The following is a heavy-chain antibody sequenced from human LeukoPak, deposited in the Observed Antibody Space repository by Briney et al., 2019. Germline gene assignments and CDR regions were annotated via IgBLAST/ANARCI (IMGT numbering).Heavy chain of an antibody. CDR2: ISSSSSYI. Sequence: GGSLRLSCAASGFTFSSYSMNWVRQAPGKGLEWVSSISSSSSYIYYADSVKGRFTISRDNAKNSLYLQMNSLRAEDTAVYYCAKHDFWSGYYDKYYFDYWGQGTLVTVSS. V-gene: IGHV3-21*04. CDR1: GFTFSSYS. D-gene: IGHD3-3*01. CDR3: AKHDFWSGYYDKYYFDY. J-gene: IGHJ4*02.